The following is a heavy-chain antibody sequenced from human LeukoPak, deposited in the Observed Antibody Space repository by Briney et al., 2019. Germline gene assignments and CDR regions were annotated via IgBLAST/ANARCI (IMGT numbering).Heavy chain of an antibody. CDR1: GFTFSSYG. V-gene: IGHV3-30*18. D-gene: IGHD1-26*01. CDR3: ADDGWELLQGSDY. CDR2: ISYDGSNK. J-gene: IGHJ4*02. Sequence: GGSLRLSCAASGFTFSSYGMHWVRQAPGKGLEWVAVISYDGSNKYYADSVKGRFTISRDNSKNTLYLQMNSLRAEDTAVYYCADDGWELLQGSDYWGQGTLVTVSS.